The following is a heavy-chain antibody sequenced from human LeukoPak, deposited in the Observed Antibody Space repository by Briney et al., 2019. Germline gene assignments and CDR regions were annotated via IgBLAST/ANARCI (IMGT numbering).Heavy chain of an antibody. V-gene: IGHV4-30-2*01. Sequence: SETLSLTCGVSSGSISNYSWSWVRQPPGKGLEWIGYIYHSGSSYYNPSLKSRVTIPMDRSKNQFSLRLTSLTAADTAVYYCVSAYCGGDCYHSLLTNWGQGILVTVSS. D-gene: IGHD2-21*02. CDR1: SGSISNYS. J-gene: IGHJ4*02. CDR2: IYHSGSS. CDR3: VSAYCGGDCYHSLLTN.